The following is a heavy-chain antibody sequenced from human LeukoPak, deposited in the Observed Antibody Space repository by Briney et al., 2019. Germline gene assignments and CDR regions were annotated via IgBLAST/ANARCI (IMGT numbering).Heavy chain of an antibody. CDR2: LSGSGYNT. CDR1: GFTFSSHA. D-gene: IGHD2-2*01. CDR3: AKDPYGTRYFDY. V-gene: IGHV3-23*01. J-gene: IGHJ4*02. Sequence: GGALRLSCAASGFTFSSHALSWVRQAPVEGLEWVSSLSGSGYNTYYADSVQGRFTITRDNSKNTVYLQMNSLRAEDTAVYYCAKDPYGTRYFDYWGQGTLVTVSS.